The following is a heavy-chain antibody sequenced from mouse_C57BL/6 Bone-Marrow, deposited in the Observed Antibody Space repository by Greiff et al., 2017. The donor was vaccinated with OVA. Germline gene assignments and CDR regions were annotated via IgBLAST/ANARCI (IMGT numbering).Heavy chain of an antibody. CDR1: GFSLTSYG. D-gene: IGHD2-3*01. CDR3: ARHDYDGYYDAMDY. Sequence: VQLQQSGPGLVAPSQSLSITCTVSGFSLTSYGVHWVRQPPGKGLEWLVVIWSDGSTTYNSALKSRLSISKDNSKSQVFLKMNSLQTDDTAMYYCARHDYDGYYDAMDYWGQGTSVTVSS. V-gene: IGHV2-6-1*01. J-gene: IGHJ4*01. CDR2: IWSDGST.